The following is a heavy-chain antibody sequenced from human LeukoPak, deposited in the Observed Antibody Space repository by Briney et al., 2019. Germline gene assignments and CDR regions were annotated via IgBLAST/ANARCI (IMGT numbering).Heavy chain of an antibody. Sequence: ASVKVSCKASGGTFSSYTISWVRQATGHGLEWMGWINPNSGNTGYAQKFQGRVTMTRDTSISTAYMELSSLRCEDTAVDVCARSRFGELAWFDPWGQGTLVTVSS. J-gene: IGHJ5*02. D-gene: IGHD3-10*01. V-gene: IGHV1-8*02. CDR2: INPNSGNT. CDR3: ARSRFGELAWFDP. CDR1: GGTFSSYT.